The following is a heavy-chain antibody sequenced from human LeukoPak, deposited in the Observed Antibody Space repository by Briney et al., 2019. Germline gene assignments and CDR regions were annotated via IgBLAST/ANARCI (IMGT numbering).Heavy chain of an antibody. J-gene: IGHJ4*02. D-gene: IGHD5-24*01. CDR3: ARVGALEMAAMQRGYFDD. Sequence: GASVKVSCKASGGTFSSYAISWVRQAPGQGLEWMGGIIPIFGTANYAQKFQGRVTITTDESTSTAYMELSSLRAEDTAVYYCARVGALEMAAMQRGYFDDWGQGTLVTVSS. CDR1: GGTFSSYA. CDR2: IIPIFGTA. V-gene: IGHV1-69*05.